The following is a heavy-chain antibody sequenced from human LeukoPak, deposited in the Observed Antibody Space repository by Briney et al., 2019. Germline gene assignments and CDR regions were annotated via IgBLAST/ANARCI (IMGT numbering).Heavy chain of an antibody. CDR3: ASTDYGSGSS. D-gene: IGHD3-10*01. V-gene: IGHV3-30-3*01. Sequence: PGGSLRLSCAASGFTFSSYAMHWVRQAPGKGLEWVAVISYDGSNKYYADSVKGRFTISRDNSKNTLYLQMNSLRAGDTAVYYCASTDYGSGSSWGQGTLVTVSS. CDR2: ISYDGSNK. CDR1: GFTFSSYA. J-gene: IGHJ4*02.